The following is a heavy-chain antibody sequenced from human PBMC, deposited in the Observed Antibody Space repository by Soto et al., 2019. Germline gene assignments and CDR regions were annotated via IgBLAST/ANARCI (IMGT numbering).Heavy chain of an antibody. CDR3: ARDSNWKTRFGWFDP. J-gene: IGHJ5*02. V-gene: IGHV1-69*08. Sequence: QVQLVQSGAEVKKPGSSVKVSCKASGGTFSSYTISWVRQAPGQGLEWMGRIIPILGIANYAQKFQGRVTITADKSTSTAYMELSSLRSEDTAVYYCARDSNWKTRFGWFDPWGQGTLVTVSS. D-gene: IGHD1-20*01. CDR2: IIPILGIA. CDR1: GGTFSSYT.